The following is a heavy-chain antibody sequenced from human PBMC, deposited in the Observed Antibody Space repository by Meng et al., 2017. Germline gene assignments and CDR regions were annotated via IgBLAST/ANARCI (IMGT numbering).Heavy chain of an antibody. Sequence: ESLKISCTVSGGSISSYYWSWIRQPAGKGLEWIGRIYTSGSTNYNPSLKSRVTMSVDTSKNQFSLKLSSVTAADTAVYYCARGYYGSGSYYNPLDYWGQGTLVTVSS. CDR3: ARGYYGSGSYYNPLDY. D-gene: IGHD3-10*01. J-gene: IGHJ4*02. V-gene: IGHV4-4*07. CDR1: GGSISSYY. CDR2: IYTSGST.